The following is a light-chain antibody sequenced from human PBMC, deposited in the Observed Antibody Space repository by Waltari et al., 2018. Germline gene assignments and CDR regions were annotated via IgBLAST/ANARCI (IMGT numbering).Light chain of an antibody. J-gene: IGLJ3*02. Sequence: QSALTQPPSASGSPGQSVTISCTGTSSDVGGYNYVSWYQQHPGKAPKLMIYEVSKRPSGVPARFSGSKSGNTASLTVSGLQAEDEADYYCSSYAGSRNWVFGGGTKLTVL. CDR1: SSDVGGYNY. CDR3: SSYAGSRNWV. CDR2: EVS. V-gene: IGLV2-8*01.